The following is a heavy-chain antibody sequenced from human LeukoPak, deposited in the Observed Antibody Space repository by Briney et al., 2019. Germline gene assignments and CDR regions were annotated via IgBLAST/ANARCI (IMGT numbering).Heavy chain of an antibody. CDR2: ISFDGNNT. Sequence: GRSLRLSCAASGFAFSSYAMHWVRQAPGKGLEWVAVISFDGNNTYYTDSVKGRFTISRDNSKNTLYLQMNSLRAEDTAVYYCARHLGASFDYWGQGTLVTVSS. J-gene: IGHJ4*02. CDR1: GFAFSSYA. V-gene: IGHV3-30-3*01. D-gene: IGHD1-26*01. CDR3: ARHLGASFDY.